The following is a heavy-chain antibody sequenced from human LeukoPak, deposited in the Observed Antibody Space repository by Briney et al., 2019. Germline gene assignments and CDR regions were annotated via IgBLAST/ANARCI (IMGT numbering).Heavy chain of an antibody. J-gene: IGHJ4*02. Sequence: PSETLSLTCAVYGGSFSGYYWSWIRQPPGKGLGWVWYIYYSGITNYNPSLKSRVTISVDTSKSQFSLKLTSVTAADTAVYYCASLYLPATRFDYWGQGTLVTVSS. CDR1: GGSFSGYY. D-gene: IGHD5-24*01. CDR3: ASLYLPATRFDY. V-gene: IGHV4-59*08. CDR2: IYYSGIT.